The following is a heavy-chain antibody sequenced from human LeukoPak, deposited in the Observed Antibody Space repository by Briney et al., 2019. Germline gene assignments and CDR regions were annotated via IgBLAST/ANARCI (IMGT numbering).Heavy chain of an antibody. J-gene: IGHJ4*02. CDR2: IIPIFGTA. D-gene: IGHD4-17*01. CDR3: ARVGGPTVTPS. Sequence: GASVKVSCKASGGTFSSYAISWLRQAPGQGLEWMGGIIPIFGTANYAQKFQGRVTITTDESTSTAYMELSSLRSEDTAVYYCARVGGPTVTPSWGQGTLVTVSS. V-gene: IGHV1-69*05. CDR1: GGTFSSYA.